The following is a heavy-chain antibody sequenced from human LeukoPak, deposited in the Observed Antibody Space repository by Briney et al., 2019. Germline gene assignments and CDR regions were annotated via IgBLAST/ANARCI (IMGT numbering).Heavy chain of an antibody. Sequence: GSLRLSCAASGFTFSSYGMHWVRQPPGKGLEWIGEINHSGSTNYNPSLKSRVTISVDTSKNQFSLKLSSVTAADTAVYYCASRAYCSSTSCRYYYGMDVWGQGTTVTVSS. CDR1: GFTFSSYG. CDR2: INHSGST. J-gene: IGHJ6*02. D-gene: IGHD2-2*01. V-gene: IGHV4-34*01. CDR3: ASRAYCSSTSCRYYYGMDV.